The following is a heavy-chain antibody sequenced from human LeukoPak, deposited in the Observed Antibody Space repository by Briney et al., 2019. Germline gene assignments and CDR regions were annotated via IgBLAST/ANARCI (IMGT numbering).Heavy chain of an antibody. CDR2: ISGSGGST. V-gene: IGHV3-23*01. CDR3: AKALRRLDDAFDI. Sequence: GGSLRLSCAASGFTFSSYAMSWVRQAPGKGLEWVSAISGSGGSTYYADSVKGRFTISRDNAKNSLYLQMNSLRAEDTALYYCAKALRRLDDAFDIWGQETMVTVSS. CDR1: GFTFSSYA. J-gene: IGHJ3*02.